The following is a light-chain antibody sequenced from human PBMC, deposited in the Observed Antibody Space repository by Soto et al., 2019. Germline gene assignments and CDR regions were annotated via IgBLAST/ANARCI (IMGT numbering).Light chain of an antibody. CDR3: QQRSNWPPIT. CDR1: QSVSSY. J-gene: IGKJ5*01. Sequence: IGLTQFPTTLFFVSGGRAHLSFRGSQSVSSYLAWYQQKPGPAPRLLIYDASNRATGIPARFSGSGSGTDFTLTISSLEPEDFAVYYCQQRSNWPPITFGQGTRLEIK. V-gene: IGKV3-11*01. CDR2: DAS.